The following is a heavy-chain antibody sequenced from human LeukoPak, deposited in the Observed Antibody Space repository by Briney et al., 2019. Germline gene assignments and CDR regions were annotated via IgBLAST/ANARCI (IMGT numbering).Heavy chain of an antibody. CDR3: ASVSRSEWLREYYFDY. J-gene: IGHJ4*02. CDR2: IYTSGST. V-gene: IGHV4-4*09. Sequence: SETLSLTCTVSGGSISSYYWSWIRQPPGKGLEWIGYIYTSGSTNYNPSLKSRVTISVDTPKNQFSLKLSSVTAADTAVYYCASVSRSEWLREYYFDYWGQGTLVTVSS. CDR1: GGSISSYY. D-gene: IGHD5-12*01.